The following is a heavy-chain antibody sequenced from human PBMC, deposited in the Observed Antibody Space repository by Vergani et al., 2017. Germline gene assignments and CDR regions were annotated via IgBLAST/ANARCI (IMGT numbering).Heavy chain of an antibody. CDR2: IYYSGST. V-gene: IGHV4-59*01. CDR1: GGSISSYY. D-gene: IGHD6-25*01. J-gene: IGHJ5*02. CDR3: ARAFSRYSSVWFDP. Sequence: QVQLQESGPGLVKPSETLSLTCTVSGGSISSYYWSWIRQPPGKGLEWIGYIYYSGSTNYNPSLKSRVTISVDTSKNQFSLELSSVTAADTAVYYCARAFSRYSSVWFDPWGQGTLVTVSS.